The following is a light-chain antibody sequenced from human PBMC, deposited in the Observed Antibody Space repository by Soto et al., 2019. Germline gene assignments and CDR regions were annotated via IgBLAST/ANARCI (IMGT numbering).Light chain of an antibody. CDR1: QSISSW. Sequence: DIQMTQSPSTLSASVGDRVTITCRASQSISSWLAWYQQRPGRAPEVLIYDASSLESGVPSRFSGSGSGTEFTLTISGLQPDDFATYYCQQYNSYPVTFGGGTKWISN. CDR3: QQYNSYPVT. J-gene: IGKJ4*01. CDR2: DAS. V-gene: IGKV1-5*01.